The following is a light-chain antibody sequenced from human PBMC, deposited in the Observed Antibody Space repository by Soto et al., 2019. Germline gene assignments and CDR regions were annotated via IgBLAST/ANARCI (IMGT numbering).Light chain of an antibody. CDR2: DAS. CDR1: QSISSW. Sequence: DIQMTQSPSTLSASVGDRVTITCRASQSISSWLAWYQRKPGKAPKLLIYDASSLESGVPSRFSGSGSGTEFTLTINSLQPDDFSTYYCQQYNSLHTFGQGTKLEIK. V-gene: IGKV1-5*01. CDR3: QQYNSLHT. J-gene: IGKJ2*01.